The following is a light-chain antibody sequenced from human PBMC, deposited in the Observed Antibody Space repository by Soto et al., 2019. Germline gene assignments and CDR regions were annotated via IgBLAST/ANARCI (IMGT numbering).Light chain of an antibody. CDR1: ESVRSSY. Sequence: EIVLTQSPGTLSLSPGERATLSCRASESVRSSYIAWYQQKPGQAPRLLIYTTSTRATGIPDRFSGSGSGTEFTLTISRLEPEDFAVFYCQQYGSSPWTFGQGTKVDI. J-gene: IGKJ1*01. CDR3: QQYGSSPWT. V-gene: IGKV3-20*01. CDR2: TTS.